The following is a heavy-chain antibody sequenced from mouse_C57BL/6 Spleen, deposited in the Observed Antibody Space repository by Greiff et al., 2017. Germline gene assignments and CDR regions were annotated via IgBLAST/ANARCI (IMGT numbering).Heavy chain of an antibody. CDR2: ISGGGGNT. V-gene: IGHV5-9*01. Sequence: EVQVVESGGGLVKPGGSLKLSCAASGFTFSSYTMSWVRQTPEKRLEWVATISGGGGNTYYPDSVKGRFTISRDNAKNTLYLQMSSLRSEDTALYYCARHKDLYYSNYGAMDYWGQGTSVTVSS. J-gene: IGHJ4*01. D-gene: IGHD2-5*01. CDR3: ARHKDLYYSNYGAMDY. CDR1: GFTFSSYT.